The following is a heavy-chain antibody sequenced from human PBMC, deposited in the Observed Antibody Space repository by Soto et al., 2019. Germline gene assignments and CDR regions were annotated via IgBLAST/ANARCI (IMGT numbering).Heavy chain of an antibody. J-gene: IGHJ4*02. CDR3: AIPSGLTVTGPDY. CDR2: IGGNGADT. Sequence: GGSLRLSCAASGFIFRNYAMSWVRQAPGKGLEWVSAIGGNGADTYYADSVKGRFTISRDNSKNTLYLQMNSLRAEDTAVYFCAIPSGLTVTGPDYWGQGTLVTVSS. CDR1: GFIFRNYA. V-gene: IGHV3-23*01. D-gene: IGHD6-19*01.